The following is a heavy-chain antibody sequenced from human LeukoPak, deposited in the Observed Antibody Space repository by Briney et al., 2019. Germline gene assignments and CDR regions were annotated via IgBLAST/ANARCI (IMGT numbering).Heavy chain of an antibody. J-gene: IGHJ4*02. D-gene: IGHD4-17*01. Sequence: GGSLRLSCAVSGFTFSPCWKSWGCQGPGKGRDWVARRTPEGSGTSCVDSVKGRSTISRDNAQNSLYLQMTSLSAEDTAVYYCARLFGGVTTFDYWGQGTLVTVSS. CDR3: ARLFGGVTTFDY. CDR2: RTPEGSGT. CDR1: GFTFSPCW. V-gene: IGHV3-7*01.